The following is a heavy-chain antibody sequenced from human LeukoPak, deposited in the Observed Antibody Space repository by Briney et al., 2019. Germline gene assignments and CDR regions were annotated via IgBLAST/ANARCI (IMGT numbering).Heavy chain of an antibody. CDR1: GFTFSSYA. J-gene: IGHJ1*01. Sequence: TGGSLRLSCAASGFTFSSYAMSWVRQAPGKGLEWVSAISGSGGSTYYADSVKGRFTISRDNSKNTLYLQMNSLRAEDTAVYCCAKDLTSYDFWSGYKSPPEEYFQHWGQGTLVTVSS. CDR2: ISGSGGST. CDR3: AKDLTSYDFWSGYKSPPEEYFQH. V-gene: IGHV3-23*01. D-gene: IGHD3-3*01.